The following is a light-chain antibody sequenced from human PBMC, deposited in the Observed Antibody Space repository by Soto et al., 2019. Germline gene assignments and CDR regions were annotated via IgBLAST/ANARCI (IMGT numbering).Light chain of an antibody. J-gene: IGLJ1*01. Sequence: QSVLTQPPSASGTPGQRVTISCSGSSSNIGSHTVNWYQQLPGTAPKLLIYTNSQRPSGVPDRFSGSKSGTSASLAISGLQSEDDADYYCATWDDSLNGLYIFGTGTKVTVL. CDR3: ATWDDSLNGLYI. CDR2: TNS. V-gene: IGLV1-44*01. CDR1: SSNIGSHT.